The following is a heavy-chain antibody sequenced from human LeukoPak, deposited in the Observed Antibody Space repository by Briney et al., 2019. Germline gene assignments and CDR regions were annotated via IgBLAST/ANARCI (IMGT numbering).Heavy chain of an antibody. J-gene: IGHJ4*02. D-gene: IGHD6-19*01. CDR3: ARRFGSGWYPRRDYFDY. CDR1: GGSISSGGYY. Sequence: SETLSLTCTVSGGSISSGGYYWSWIRQHPGKGLEWIGYIYYSGSTYYNPSLKSRVTISVDTSKNQFSLKLSSVTAADTAVYYCARRFGSGWYPRRDYFDYWGQGTLVTVSS. V-gene: IGHV4-31*03. CDR2: IYYSGST.